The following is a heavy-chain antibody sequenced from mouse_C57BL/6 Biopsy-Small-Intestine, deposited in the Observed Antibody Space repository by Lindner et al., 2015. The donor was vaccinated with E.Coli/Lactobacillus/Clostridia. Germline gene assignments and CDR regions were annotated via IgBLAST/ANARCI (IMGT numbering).Heavy chain of an antibody. Sequence: VQLQESGADLVRPGSSVKLSCKTSGYTFTRYWMSWVKQRPLEGLEWIGDIDPSDSETHYNQKFKDKATLIVDKSSSTAYMHLSALTSEDSAVYYCARSHYSNYDWYFDVWGTGTTVTVSS. J-gene: IGHJ1*03. CDR2: IDPSDSET. CDR1: GYTFTRYW. V-gene: IGHV1-52*01. D-gene: IGHD2-5*01. CDR3: ARSHYSNYDWYFDV.